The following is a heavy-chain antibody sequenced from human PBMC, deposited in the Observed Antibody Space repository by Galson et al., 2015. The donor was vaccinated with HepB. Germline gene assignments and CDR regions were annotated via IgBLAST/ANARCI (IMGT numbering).Heavy chain of an antibody. V-gene: IGHV3-30*18. Sequence: SLRLSCAASGFTFSSYGMHWVRQAPGKGLEWVAVISYDGSNKYYADSVKGRFTISRDNSKNTLYLQMNSLRAEDTAVYYCANEVAGTSEWELRGMDVWGQGTTVTVSS. D-gene: IGHD6-19*01. CDR2: ISYDGSNK. CDR3: ANEVAGTSEWELRGMDV. CDR1: GFTFSSYG. J-gene: IGHJ6*02.